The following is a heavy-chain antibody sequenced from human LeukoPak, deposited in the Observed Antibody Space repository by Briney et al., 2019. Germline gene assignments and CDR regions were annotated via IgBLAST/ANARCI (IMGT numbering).Heavy chain of an antibody. Sequence: PGGSLRLSCAASGFTFSSFSMNWVRQAPGKGLEWISYITSSSSSTCYADSVKGRFTISRDNAKNSLYLQMNSLRAEDTAVYYCARVIGSYGDSAYWGQGTLVTVSS. V-gene: IGHV3-48*04. J-gene: IGHJ4*02. CDR3: ARVIGSYGDSAY. CDR2: ITSSSSST. D-gene: IGHD4-17*01. CDR1: GFTFSSFS.